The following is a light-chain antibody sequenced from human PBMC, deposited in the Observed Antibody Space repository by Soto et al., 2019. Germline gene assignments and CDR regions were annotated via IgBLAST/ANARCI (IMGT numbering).Light chain of an antibody. CDR2: ENY. J-gene: IGLJ1*01. V-gene: IGLV1-51*02. Sequence: QSVLTQPPSVSAAPGQKVTISCSGSSSNIGNNYVSWYQQLPGTAPKLLIYENYKRPSGIPDRFSGSKSGTSATLGITGLQTGDEADYFCGTWNSSPSVHVFATGTKVTV. CDR1: SSNIGNNY. CDR3: GTWNSSPSVHV.